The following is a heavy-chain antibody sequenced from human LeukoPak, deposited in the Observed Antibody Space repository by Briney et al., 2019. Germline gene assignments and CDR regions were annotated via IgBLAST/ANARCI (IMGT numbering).Heavy chain of an antibody. V-gene: IGHV4-30-2*01. CDR2: IYHSGNT. D-gene: IGHD6-6*01. Sequence: SETLSLTCAVSGGSMSSGGYSWSWIRQPPGKGLEFIGYIYHSGNTYYIPSLKGRVTISVDRSKNQLSLKLTSVTAADTAVYFCAKMSSSSNWFDPWGQGTLVTVSS. CDR1: GGSMSSGGYS. CDR3: AKMSSSSNWFDP. J-gene: IGHJ5*02.